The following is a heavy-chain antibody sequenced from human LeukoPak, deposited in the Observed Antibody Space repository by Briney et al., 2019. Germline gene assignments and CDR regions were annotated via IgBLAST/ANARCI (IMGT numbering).Heavy chain of an antibody. Sequence: PSHTLSLTCTVSGGSISSGSYYWSWIRQPPGKGLEWIGRIYTSGSTNYNPSLKSRVTISVDTSKNQFSLKLNSVTAADTAVYYCARDLVAFDYWGQGALVIVSS. J-gene: IGHJ4*02. V-gene: IGHV4-61*02. CDR2: IYTSGST. D-gene: IGHD2-15*01. CDR3: ARDLVAFDY. CDR1: GGSISSGSYY.